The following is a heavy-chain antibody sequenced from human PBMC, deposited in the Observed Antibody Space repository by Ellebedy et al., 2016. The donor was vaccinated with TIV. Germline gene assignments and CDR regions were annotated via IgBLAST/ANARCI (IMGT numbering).Heavy chain of an antibody. J-gene: IGHJ4*02. V-gene: IGHV4-59*01. Sequence: MPSETLSLTCTVSGASISSSYWSWIRQTPGKDLEWICYISNTGRTNYNPSLQSRVTISVDTSRNQFSLTLRSLTAADTAVYYFARDRRGSYDFWGQGTLLAVSS. CDR1: GASISSSY. CDR2: ISNTGRT. CDR3: ARDRRGSYDF. D-gene: IGHD3-10*01.